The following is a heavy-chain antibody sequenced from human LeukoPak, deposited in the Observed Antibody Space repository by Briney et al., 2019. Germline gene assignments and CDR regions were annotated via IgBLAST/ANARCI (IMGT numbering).Heavy chain of an antibody. CDR3: ARGRGYYDSSGSILRGWDYYYYMDV. CDR1: GGSITTTSYY. CDR2: IYYSGST. J-gene: IGHJ6*03. Sequence: SETLSLTCTVSGGSITTTSYYWGWIRQPPGKGLEWIGSIYYSGSTYYNPSLKSRVTISVDTSKNQFSLRLSSVTAADTAVYYCARGRGYYDSSGSILRGWDYYYYMDVWGKGTTVTVSS. V-gene: IGHV4-39*07. D-gene: IGHD3-22*01.